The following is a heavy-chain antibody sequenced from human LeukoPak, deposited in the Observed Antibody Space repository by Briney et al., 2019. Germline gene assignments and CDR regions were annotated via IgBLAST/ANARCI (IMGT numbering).Heavy chain of an antibody. V-gene: IGHV4-38-2*02. CDR3: ARHSSSWYPDY. D-gene: IGHD6-13*01. J-gene: IGHJ4*02. CDR1: GYSISTGYY. Sequence: SETLSLTCTVSGYSISTGYYWGWIRQPPGEGLEWIASIYHSGNSYYNPSLKSRVTISIDTSRNHFSLKLSSVTAADTALYYCARHSSSWYPDYWGQGTLVTVSS. CDR2: IYHSGNS.